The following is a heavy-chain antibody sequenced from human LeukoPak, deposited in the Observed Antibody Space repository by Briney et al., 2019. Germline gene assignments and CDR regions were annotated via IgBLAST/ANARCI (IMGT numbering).Heavy chain of an antibody. Sequence: SETLSVTSMVPGDSISSYFWSWLRQPPGKGLEWIGYIYFSWSTNYNPSLKSRVTISVDTSKNQLSLNLSSVTAADTAVYYCARQEYHDSGMDVWGQGTTVTVSS. D-gene: IGHD6-6*01. CDR2: IYFSWST. J-gene: IGHJ6*02. CDR1: GDSISSYF. V-gene: IGHV4-59*08. CDR3: ARQEYHDSGMDV.